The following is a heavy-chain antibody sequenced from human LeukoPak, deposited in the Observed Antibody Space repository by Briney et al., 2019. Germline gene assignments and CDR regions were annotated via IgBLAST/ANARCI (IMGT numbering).Heavy chain of an antibody. CDR2: IRGSGGGT. D-gene: IGHD4-17*01. V-gene: IGHV3-23*01. CDR1: GFIFSNYA. J-gene: IGHJ3*02. CDR3: ARDPNGDYIGAFDM. Sequence: GGSLRLSCAASGFIFSNYALMWLRQSPGKGLEWVSAIRGSGGGTFYADSVKGRFTISRDNSKNTLYLQMNGLRAEDTAVYYCARDPNGDYIGAFDMWGGGTLVTVYS.